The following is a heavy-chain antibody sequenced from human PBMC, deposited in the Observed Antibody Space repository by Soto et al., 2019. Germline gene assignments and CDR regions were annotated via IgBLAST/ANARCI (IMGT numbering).Heavy chain of an antibody. V-gene: IGHV4-59*01. CDR3: ARDREGPRDESPSPGMDV. J-gene: IGHJ6*02. CDR1: GGSISSYY. CDR2: IYYSGST. Sequence: SETLSLTCTVSGGSISSYYWSWIRQPPGKGLEWIGYIYYSGSTNYNPSLKSRVTISVDTSKNQFSLKLSSVTAADTAVYYCARDREGPRDESPSPGMDVWGQGTTVTVSS.